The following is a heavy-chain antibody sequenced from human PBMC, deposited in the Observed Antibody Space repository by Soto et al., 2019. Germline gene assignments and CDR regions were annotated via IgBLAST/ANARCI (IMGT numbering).Heavy chain of an antibody. D-gene: IGHD1-1*01. CDR1: GYTFTGYY. J-gene: IGHJ4*02. V-gene: IGHV1-2*02. Sequence: ASVKVSCKASGYTFTGYYMHWVRQAPGQGLEWMGWINPNSGGTNYAQKFQGRVTMTRDTSISTAYMALSRLRSDDTAVYYCARDDSLERSFNYWGQGTLVTVSS. CDR2: INPNSGGT. CDR3: ARDDSLERSFNY.